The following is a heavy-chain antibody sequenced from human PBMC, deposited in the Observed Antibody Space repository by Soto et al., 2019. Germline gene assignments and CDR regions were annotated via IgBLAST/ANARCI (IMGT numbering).Heavy chain of an antibody. CDR3: ARGWEVRGVIPFDY. Sequence: MHWVRQAPGKGLVWVSRINSDGSSTSYADSVKGRFTISRDNAKNTLYLQMNSLRAEDTAVYYCARGWEVRGVIPFDYWGQGTLVTVSS. J-gene: IGHJ4*02. CDR2: INSDGSST. V-gene: IGHV3-74*01. D-gene: IGHD3-10*01.